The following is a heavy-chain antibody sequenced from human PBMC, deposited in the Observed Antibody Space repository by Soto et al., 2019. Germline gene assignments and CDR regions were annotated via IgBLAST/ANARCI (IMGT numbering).Heavy chain of an antibody. D-gene: IGHD2-2*01. CDR1: GFTFSSYA. J-gene: IGHJ6*02. CDR2: ISYDGSNK. Sequence: QVQLVESGGGVVQPGRSLRLSCAASGFTFSSYAMHWVRQAPGKGLEWVAVISYDGSNKYYADSVKGRFTISRDNSKNTLYLQMNSLRAEDTAVYYCARDGCSSTSCYVDYYYGMDVWGQGTLVTVSS. CDR3: ARDGCSSTSCYVDYYYGMDV. V-gene: IGHV3-30-3*01.